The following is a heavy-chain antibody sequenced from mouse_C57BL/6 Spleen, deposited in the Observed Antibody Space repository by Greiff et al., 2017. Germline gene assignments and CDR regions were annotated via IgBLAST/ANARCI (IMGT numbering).Heavy chain of an antibody. J-gene: IGHJ4*01. D-gene: IGHD1-2*01. Sequence: EVKLQESGEGLVKPGGSLKLSCAASGFTFSSYAMSWVRQTPEKRLEWVAYISRGGDYIYYADPVKGRFTISRDNARNTLYLQMSSLKSEDTAMYYCTRDRHYYAYYAMDYWGQGTSVTVSS. CDR3: TRDRHYYAYYAMDY. CDR2: ISRGGDYI. CDR1: GFTFSSYA. V-gene: IGHV5-9-1*02.